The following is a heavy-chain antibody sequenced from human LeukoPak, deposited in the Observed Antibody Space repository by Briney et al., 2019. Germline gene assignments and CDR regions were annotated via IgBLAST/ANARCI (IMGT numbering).Heavy chain of an antibody. CDR2: MNPNSGNT. CDR3: ARGRYYGSGSYLIGNYYYYYYGMDV. V-gene: IGHV1-8*02. Sequence: ASVKVSCKASGYTFTGYYMHWVRQAPGQGLEWMGWMNPNSGNTGYAQKFQGRVTMTRNTSISTAYMELSSLRSEDTAVYYCARGRYYGSGSYLIGNYYYYYYGMDVWGQGTTVTVSS. D-gene: IGHD3-10*01. J-gene: IGHJ6*02. CDR1: GYTFTGYY.